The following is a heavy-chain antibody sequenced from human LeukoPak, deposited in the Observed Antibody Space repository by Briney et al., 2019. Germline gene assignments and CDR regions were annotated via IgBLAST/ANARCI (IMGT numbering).Heavy chain of an antibody. CDR3: ARGQGYSYGQRRGFFVDY. Sequence: GGSLRLSCAASGFTFSSYSMNWVRQAPGKGLEWVSYISSSSTIYYADSVKGRFTISRDNAKNSLYLQMNSLRDEDTAVYYCARGQGYSYGQRRGFFVDYWGQGTLVTVSS. J-gene: IGHJ4*02. CDR1: GFTFSSYS. D-gene: IGHD5-18*01. CDR2: ISSSSTI. V-gene: IGHV3-48*02.